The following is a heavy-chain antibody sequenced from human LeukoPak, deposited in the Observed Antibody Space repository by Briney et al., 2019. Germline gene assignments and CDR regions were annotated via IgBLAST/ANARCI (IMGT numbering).Heavy chain of an antibody. CDR1: GYTLTELS. CDR3: ATVPWILPAAMEHYYYYGMDV. D-gene: IGHD2-2*01. CDR2: FYPEDGET. J-gene: IGHJ6*02. V-gene: IGHV1-24*01. Sequence: GASVKVSCTVSGYTLTELSMHWVRQAPGKGLEWMGGFYPEDGETIYAQKFQGRVTMTEDTSTNTAYMELSSLRSEDTAVYYCATVPWILPAAMEHYYYYGMDVWGQGTTVTVSS.